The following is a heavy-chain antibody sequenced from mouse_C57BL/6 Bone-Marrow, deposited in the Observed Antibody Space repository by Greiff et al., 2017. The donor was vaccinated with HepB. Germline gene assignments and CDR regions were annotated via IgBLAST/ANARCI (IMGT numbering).Heavy chain of an antibody. D-gene: IGHD1-1*01. CDR2: IRYDGSN. V-gene: IGHV3-6*01. CDR3: AREGSSIYYYAMDY. Sequence: EVKLMESGPGLVKPSQSLSLTCSVTGYSITSGYYWYWIRQLPGNILEWMGDIRYDGSNNSNTSLKNRITITRDTSKNQFFLKLNSVTTEDTAAYYYAREGSSIYYYAMDYWGQGTSVTVSS. CDR1: GYSITSGYY. J-gene: IGHJ4*01.